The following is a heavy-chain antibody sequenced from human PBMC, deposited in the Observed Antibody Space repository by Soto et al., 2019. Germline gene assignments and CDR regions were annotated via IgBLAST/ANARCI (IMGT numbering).Heavy chain of an antibody. V-gene: IGHV1-46*01. CDR1: GYAFTSYY. D-gene: IGHD2-15*01. Sequence: QVQLVQSGAEVKKPGASVKVSCKASGYAFTSYYIPWVRRAPGQGLEWMGIIDPNAGSTTYAQKFRDRLTFTRDTSTITVYMELSGLTSEDTAVYYCARPLAMAHQSFCCGMDVWCQGTTVTVSS. J-gene: IGHJ6*02. CDR2: IDPNAGST. CDR3: ARPLAMAHQSFCCGMDV.